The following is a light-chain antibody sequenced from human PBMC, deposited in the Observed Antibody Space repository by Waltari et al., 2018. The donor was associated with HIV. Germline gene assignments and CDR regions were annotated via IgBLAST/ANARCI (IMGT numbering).Light chain of an antibody. CDR2: DVT. V-gene: IGLV2-11*01. Sequence: QSALTQPRSVSGSPGQSVTISCTGTSSDVGGYNYVSWYQQHPGKAPKLMIYDVTKRPSGVPDRFSRSKSGNTASLTISGLQAEDEADYFCCSYAGGYTLVFGGGTKLTVL. CDR1: SSDVGGYNY. J-gene: IGLJ3*02. CDR3: CSYAGGYTLV.